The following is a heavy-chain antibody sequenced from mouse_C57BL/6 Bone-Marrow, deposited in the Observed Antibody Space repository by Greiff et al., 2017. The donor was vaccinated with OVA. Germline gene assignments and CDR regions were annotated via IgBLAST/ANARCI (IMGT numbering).Heavy chain of an antibody. V-gene: IGHV1-31*01. CDR1: GYSFTGYY. D-gene: IGHD1-1*01. J-gene: IGHJ4*01. CDR2: IYPYNGVS. Sequence: VPLKESGPELVKPGASVKISCKASGYSFTGYYLHWVQQSHGNILDWIGYIYPYNGVSSYNQKFTGKATLTVDKSSSTAYMELRSLTSEDSAVYYSTSPLTTVVYYYAMDYWGQGTAGTGSS. CDR3: TSPLTTVVYYYAMDY.